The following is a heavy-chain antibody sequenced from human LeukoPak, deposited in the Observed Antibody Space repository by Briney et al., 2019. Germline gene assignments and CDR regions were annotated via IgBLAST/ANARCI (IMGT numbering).Heavy chain of an antibody. CDR1: GYSFTSYW. V-gene: IGHV5-51*01. D-gene: IGHD3-3*01. Sequence: GESLKISCKGSGYSFTSYWIGWVRQMPGKGLEWMGIIYPGDSEIRYSPSFQGQVTISADKSISTAYLQWGSLKASDTAMYYCARTAKYYDFSSGYLYFDYWGQGTLVTVSS. CDR3: ARTAKYYDFSSGYLYFDY. J-gene: IGHJ4*02. CDR2: IYPGDSEI.